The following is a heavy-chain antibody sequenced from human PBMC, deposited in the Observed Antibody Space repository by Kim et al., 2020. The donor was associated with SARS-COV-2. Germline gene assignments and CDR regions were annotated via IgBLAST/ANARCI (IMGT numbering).Heavy chain of an antibody. J-gene: IGHJ4*02. D-gene: IGHD2-21*02. Sequence: SETLSLTCAVSGGSISSSNWWSWVRQPPGKGLEWIGEIYHSGSTNYNPSLKSRVTRSVDKSKNQFSLKLSSVTAADTAVYYCARDRWGCGGDCYSFDYWGQGTLVTVSS. CDR2: IYHSGST. V-gene: IGHV4-4*02. CDR1: GGSISSSNW. CDR3: ARDRWGCGGDCYSFDY.